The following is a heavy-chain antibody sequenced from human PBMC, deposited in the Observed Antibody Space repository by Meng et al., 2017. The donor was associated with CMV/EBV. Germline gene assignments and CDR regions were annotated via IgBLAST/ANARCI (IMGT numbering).Heavy chain of an antibody. CDR1: GVSSSSSY. CDR2: IYTSGSS. D-gene: IGHD6-19*01. Sequence: QVQRSGPGPVMVKPSATLSLTCTVSGVSSSSSYWNWIRQSAGKGLEWMGRIYTSGSSYYNPSLTSRVPMSVDTYKYQFYLTLSSVTAADTDAYVCARDSSGWYPYFEYWGQGTLVTVSS. V-gene: IGHV4-4*07. CDR3: ARDSSGWYPYFEY. J-gene: IGHJ4*02.